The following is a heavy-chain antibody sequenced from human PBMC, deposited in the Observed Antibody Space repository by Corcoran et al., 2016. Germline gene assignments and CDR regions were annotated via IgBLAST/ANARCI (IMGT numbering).Heavy chain of an antibody. Sequence: QVQLQESGPGLVKPSETLSLTCTVSGGSISSYYWSWIRQPAGKGLEWIGRIYTSGSTNYNPSLKSRVTMSVDTSKNQFSLQLSSVTAADTAVYYCARSFRYYYDSSGYNWFDPWGQGTLVTVSS. CDR3: ARSFRYYYDSSGYNWFDP. J-gene: IGHJ5*02. CDR1: GGSISSYY. CDR2: IYTSGST. D-gene: IGHD3-22*01. V-gene: IGHV4-4*07.